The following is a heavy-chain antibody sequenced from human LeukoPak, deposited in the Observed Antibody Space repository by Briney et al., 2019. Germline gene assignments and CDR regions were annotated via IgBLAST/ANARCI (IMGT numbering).Heavy chain of an antibody. D-gene: IGHD3-22*01. CDR3: ARLRITMIVVAFDI. CDR1: GGSISSSSYY. CDR2: IFYSGST. J-gene: IGHJ3*02. V-gene: IGHV4-39*07. Sequence: SETLSLTCTVSGGSISSSSYYWGWIRQPPGKGLEWIGSIFYSGSTYYNPSLKSRATISVDTSKNQFSLKLSSVTAADTAVYYCARLRITMIVVAFDIWGQGTMVTVSS.